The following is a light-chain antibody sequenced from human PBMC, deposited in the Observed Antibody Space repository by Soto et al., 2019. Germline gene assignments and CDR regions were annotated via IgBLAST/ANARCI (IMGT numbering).Light chain of an antibody. V-gene: IGKV1-5*03. CDR2: KAS. CDR3: QQYNSDSRT. CDR1: QSISAW. Sequence: DIQMTQSPSTLSASVGDRVTITCRASQSISAWLAWYQQKPGKAPKLLIYKASTLESGVPSRFSGSGSGTEFTLTISSLQPADFATYYCQQYNSDSRTFGQGTKVEIK. J-gene: IGKJ1*01.